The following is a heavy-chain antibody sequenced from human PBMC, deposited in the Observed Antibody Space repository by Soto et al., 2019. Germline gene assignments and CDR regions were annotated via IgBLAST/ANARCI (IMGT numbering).Heavy chain of an antibody. D-gene: IGHD6-6*01. CDR2: IYDSESA. CDR1: GESISSGGYY. J-gene: IGHJ4*02. Sequence: QVQLQESGPGLVKASQTLSLICSVSGESISSGGYYWSWIRHHPRKGLEWIGYIYDSESAYYNPTLKSRVTISMDTTKNHFAMKLRSVTAADTAVYYCARASSSSSAADYWGQGTLITVSS. V-gene: IGHV4-31*03. CDR3: ARASSSSSAADY.